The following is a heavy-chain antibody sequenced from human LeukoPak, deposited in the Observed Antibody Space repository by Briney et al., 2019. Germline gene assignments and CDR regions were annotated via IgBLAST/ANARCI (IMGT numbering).Heavy chain of an antibody. CDR2: ISYDGSSK. CDR1: GFTFSSYA. J-gene: IGHJ4*02. D-gene: IGHD6-25*01. CDR3: ARDTAAANDY. V-gene: IGHV3-30-3*01. Sequence: GGSLRLSCAASGFTFSSYAMHWVRQAPGKGLEWVAVISYDGSSKYYADSVKGRFTISRDNSKNTLYLQMNSLRAEDTAVYYCARDTAAANDYWGQGTLVTVSS.